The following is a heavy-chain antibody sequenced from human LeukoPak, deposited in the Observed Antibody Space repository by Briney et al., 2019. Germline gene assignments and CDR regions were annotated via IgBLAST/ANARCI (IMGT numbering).Heavy chain of an antibody. J-gene: IGHJ5*02. D-gene: IGHD2-2*01. CDR2: INPSGGST. V-gene: IGHV1-46*01. Sequence: ASVKVSCKASGGTFSSYAISWVRQAPGQGLEWMGIINPSGGSTSYAQKFQGRVTMTRDTSTSTVYMELSSLRSEDTAVYYCARGAVVVVPAAKWFDPWGQGTLVTVSS. CDR1: GGTFSSYA. CDR3: ARGAVVVVPAAKWFDP.